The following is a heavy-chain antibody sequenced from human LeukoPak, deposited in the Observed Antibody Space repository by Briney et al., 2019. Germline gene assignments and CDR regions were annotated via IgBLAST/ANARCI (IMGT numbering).Heavy chain of an antibody. V-gene: IGHV3-21*01. J-gene: IGHJ1*01. CDR1: GFTFSSYS. CDR2: ISSSSSYI. CDR3: VKDDWGYGDYFLIQH. D-gene: IGHD4-17*01. Sequence: PGGSLRLSCAASGFTFSSYSMNWVRQAPGKGLEWVSSISSSSSYIYYADSVKGRFTISRDNAKNSLYLQMNSLRAEDTAVYYCVKDDWGYGDYFLIQHWGQGTLVTVSS.